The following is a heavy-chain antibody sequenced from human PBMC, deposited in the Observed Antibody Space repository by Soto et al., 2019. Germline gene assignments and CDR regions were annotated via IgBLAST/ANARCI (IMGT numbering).Heavy chain of an antibody. V-gene: IGHV4-59*01. J-gene: IGHJ4*02. CDR2: IYNSGRT. CDR1: GGSISSYY. CDR3: ARANYGDYTDY. Sequence: SETLSLTCTVSGGSISSYYWSWIRQPPGKGLEWIGYIYNSGRTNYNPSLKSRVTISVDTSKNQFSLKLTSVTAADTAVYYCARANYGDYTDYWGQGTLVTVSS. D-gene: IGHD4-17*01.